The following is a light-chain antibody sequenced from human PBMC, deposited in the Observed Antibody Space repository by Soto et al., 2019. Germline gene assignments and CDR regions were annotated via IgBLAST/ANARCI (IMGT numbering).Light chain of an antibody. CDR1: SSDVGSYDH. CDR3: ISYTGSSTSYV. J-gene: IGLJ1*01. Sequence: QSALTQPASVSGSPGQSITISCSGTSSDVGSYDHVAWYQQFPGKTPKLMIYEVSNRPSGVSSRFSGSKSGNTASLTISGIQAEEEADYYCISYTGSSTSYVFGSGTKVTVL. V-gene: IGLV2-14*01. CDR2: EVS.